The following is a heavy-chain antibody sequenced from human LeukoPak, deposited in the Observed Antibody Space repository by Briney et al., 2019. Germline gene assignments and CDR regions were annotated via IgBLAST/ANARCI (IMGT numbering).Heavy chain of an antibody. Sequence: PSETLSLTCAVYGGSFSGYYWSWIRQPPGKGLEWIGEINHSGSTNYNPSLKSRVTISVDTSKNQFSLQLSSVTAADTAVYYCARGVGYSYGVDYWGQGTLVTVSS. CDR2: INHSGST. J-gene: IGHJ4*02. D-gene: IGHD5-18*01. CDR1: GGSFSGYY. CDR3: ARGVGYSYGVDY. V-gene: IGHV4-34*01.